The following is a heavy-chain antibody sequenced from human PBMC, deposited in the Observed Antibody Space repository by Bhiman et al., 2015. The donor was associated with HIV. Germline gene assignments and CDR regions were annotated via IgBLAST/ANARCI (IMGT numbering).Heavy chain of an antibody. CDR1: GFTFDDYA. V-gene: IGHV3-9*01. D-gene: IGHD1/OR15-1a*01. Sequence: EVQLVESGGGLVQPGRSLRLSCAASGFTFDDYAMHWVRQAPGKGLEWVSGINWNSGSIGYADSVKGRFTISRDNAKNSLYLQMNSLRAEDTAVYYCAREETTLPDYWGEGTLVTVSS. CDR2: INWNSGSI. CDR3: AREETTLPDY. J-gene: IGHJ4*02.